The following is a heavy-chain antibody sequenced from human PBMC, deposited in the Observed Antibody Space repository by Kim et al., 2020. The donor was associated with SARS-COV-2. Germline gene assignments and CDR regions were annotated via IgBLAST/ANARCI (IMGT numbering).Heavy chain of an antibody. D-gene: IGHD3-10*01. CDR1: GGSISSSNW. Sequence: PETLSLTCAVSGGSISSSNWWSWVRQPPGKGLEWIGEIYHSGSTNYNPSLKSRVTITVDKSKNQFSLKLSSVTAADTAVYYCASSYYYGSGSHYMGGYYYYYMDVWGKGSTGTDSS. CDR2: IYHSGST. V-gene: IGHV4-4*03. J-gene: IGHJ6*03. CDR3: ASSYYYGSGSHYMGGYYYYYMDV.